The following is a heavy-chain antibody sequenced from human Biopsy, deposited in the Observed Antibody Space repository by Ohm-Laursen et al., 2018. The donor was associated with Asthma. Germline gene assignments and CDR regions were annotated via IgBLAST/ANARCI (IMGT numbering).Heavy chain of an antibody. J-gene: IGHJ6*02. D-gene: IGHD6-19*01. V-gene: IGHV1-69*13. CDR1: GGTFSNFA. Sequence: ASVKVSCKAPGGTFSNFAISWVRQAPGQGLEWLGEIMTVFGTKNYAQKFQGRVTITADESTSTAYMEVTSLRSEDTAIYYCARCQVGYSSGWSLLLKKIYYSGMDVWGQGTAVTVSS. CDR3: ARCQVGYSSGWSLLLKKIYYSGMDV. CDR2: IMTVFGTK.